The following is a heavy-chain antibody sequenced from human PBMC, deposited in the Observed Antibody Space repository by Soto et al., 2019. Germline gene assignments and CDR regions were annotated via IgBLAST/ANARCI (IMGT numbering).Heavy chain of an antibody. D-gene: IGHD3-22*01. CDR3: ARAPMGGSGYYYSDWFDP. Sequence: PSVTLSLTCAVYGGSFSGYYWSWIRQPPGKGLEWIGEINHSGSTNYNPSLKSRVTISVDTSKNQFSLKLSSVTAADTAVYYCARAPMGGSGYYYSDWFDPWGQGTLVTVSS. J-gene: IGHJ5*02. CDR1: GGSFSGYY. CDR2: INHSGST. V-gene: IGHV4-34*01.